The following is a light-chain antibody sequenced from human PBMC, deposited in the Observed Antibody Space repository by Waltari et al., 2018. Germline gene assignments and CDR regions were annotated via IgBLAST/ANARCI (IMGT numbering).Light chain of an antibody. Sequence: DIQMTQPPSSLSASLGDRVTTTCRASQSISTHLNWFQHKPGQAPKLLIYAASSLQSGVPSRFRGSGSGTDFTLTITSLQPEDFATYYCHQTFSHPRPSFGQGTKVDI. CDR2: AAS. CDR3: HQTFSHPRPS. V-gene: IGKV1-39*01. CDR1: QSISTH. J-gene: IGKJ2*01.